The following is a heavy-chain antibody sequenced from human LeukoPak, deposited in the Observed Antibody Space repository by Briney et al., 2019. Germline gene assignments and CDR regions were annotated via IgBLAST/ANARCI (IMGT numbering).Heavy chain of an antibody. V-gene: IGHV4-31*03. J-gene: IGHJ4*02. CDR1: GGSISSGGYY. D-gene: IGHD6-19*01. CDR2: IYYSGST. CDR3: ARDQRWLVPTFDY. Sequence: PSETLSLTCTVSGGSISSGGYYWSWIRQHPGKGLEWIGYIYYSGSTYYNPSLKSRVTISVDTSKNQFSLKLSSVTAADTAVYYCARDQRWLVPTFDYWGQGTLVTVSS.